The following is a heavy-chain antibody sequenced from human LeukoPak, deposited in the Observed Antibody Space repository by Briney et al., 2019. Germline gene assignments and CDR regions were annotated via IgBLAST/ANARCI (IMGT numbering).Heavy chain of an antibody. Sequence: PGGSLRLSCAASGFTFSSYSMNWVRQAPGKGLEWVSSISSSSSYIYYADSVKGRFTISRDNAKNSLYLQMNSLRAEDTAVYYCARIGGRDGYNIDYWGQGTLVTVSS. CDR2: ISSSSSYI. CDR1: GFTFSSYS. J-gene: IGHJ4*02. V-gene: IGHV3-21*01. CDR3: ARIGGRDGYNIDY. D-gene: IGHD5-24*01.